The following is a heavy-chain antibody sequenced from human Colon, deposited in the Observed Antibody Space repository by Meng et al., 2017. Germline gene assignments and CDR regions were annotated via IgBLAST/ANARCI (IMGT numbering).Heavy chain of an antibody. CDR1: GDSVSSNTAA. CDR3: ARDHGYSYGLPLDY. J-gene: IGHJ4*02. CDR2: TYYRSKWYN. Sequence: QVQVQQSGPGLVKPSQTLSLTCVISGDSVSSNTAAWNWIRQSPSRGLEWLGRTYYRSKWYNEYAVSVKSRMTFNADTSKNQVSLQANSVTPEDTAVYYCARDHGYSYGLPLDYWGQGILVTVSS. D-gene: IGHD5-18*01. V-gene: IGHV6-1*01.